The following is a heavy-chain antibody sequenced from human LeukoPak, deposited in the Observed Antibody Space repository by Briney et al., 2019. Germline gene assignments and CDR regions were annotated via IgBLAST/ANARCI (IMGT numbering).Heavy chain of an antibody. D-gene: IGHD7-27*01. Sequence: GASVKVSCKASGYTFTSYGISWVRQAPGKGLEWMGGFDPEDGETIYAQKLQGRVTMAEDTSTDTAYMELSSLRSEDTAVYYCATPVRSGDLVFDYWGQGTLVTVSS. CDR3: ATPVRSGDLVFDY. V-gene: IGHV1-24*01. CDR1: GYTFTSYG. J-gene: IGHJ4*02. CDR2: FDPEDGET.